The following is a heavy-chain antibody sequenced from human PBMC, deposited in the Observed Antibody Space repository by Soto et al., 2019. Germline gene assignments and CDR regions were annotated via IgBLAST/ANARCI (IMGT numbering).Heavy chain of an antibody. CDR3: AREGILFSGVIVLYGMYV. Sequence: QVQLVQSGAEVKKPGASVKVSCKASGYSFTRHDINWVRQAPGQGLEWMGWINPSSGNTGYAQRFLGRLTMTTDTSTSTAYMELSGLKSEDTAIYYCAREGILFSGVIVLYGMYVWGQVTTVT. D-gene: IGHD3-3*01. CDR1: GYSFTRHD. V-gene: IGHV1-8*01. CDR2: INPSSGNT. J-gene: IGHJ6*02.